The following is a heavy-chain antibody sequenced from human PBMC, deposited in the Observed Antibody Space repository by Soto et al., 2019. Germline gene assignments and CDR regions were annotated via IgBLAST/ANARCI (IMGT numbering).Heavy chain of an antibody. CDR3: ARAGGLGAGAVDY. CDR1: GGSISGGGSS. J-gene: IGHJ4*02. CDR2: YHSGST. V-gene: IGHV4-30-2*01. Sequence: PSETLSLTCAVSGGSISGGGSSWSWIRQPPGKGLEWIGYHSGSTYYNPSLKSRVTISVDRSKNQFSLKLSSVTAADTAVYYCARAGGLGAGAVDYWGQGTLVTVSS. D-gene: IGHD6-19*01.